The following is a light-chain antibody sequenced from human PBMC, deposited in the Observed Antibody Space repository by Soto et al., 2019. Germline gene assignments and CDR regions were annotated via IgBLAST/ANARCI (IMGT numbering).Light chain of an antibody. V-gene: IGKV3-15*01. CDR3: QQYNNWPPLFT. CDR2: GAS. J-gene: IGKJ3*01. Sequence: EIVMTQSPATLSVSPGERATLSCRASQSVSSNLAWYQQKPGQAPRHLIYGASTRATGVPARFSGSGSGTEFTLTISSLQSEDFAVYYCQQYNNWPPLFTFGPGTKVDIK. CDR1: QSVSSN.